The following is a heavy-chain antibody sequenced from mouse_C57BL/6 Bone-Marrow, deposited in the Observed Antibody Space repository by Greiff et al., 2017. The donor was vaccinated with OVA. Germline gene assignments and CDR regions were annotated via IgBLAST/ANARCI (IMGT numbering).Heavy chain of an antibody. D-gene: IGHD4-1*01. Sequence: EVKLVESGGGLVQSGRSLRLSCATSGFTFSDFYMEWVRQAPGKGLEWIAASRNKANDYTTEYSASVKGRFIVSRDTSQSILYLQMNALRAEDTAIYYCARDNCDWYFDVWGTGTTVTGSS. J-gene: IGHJ1*03. CDR3: ARDNCDWYFDV. CDR1: GFTFSDFY. V-gene: IGHV7-1*01. CDR2: SRNKANDYTT.